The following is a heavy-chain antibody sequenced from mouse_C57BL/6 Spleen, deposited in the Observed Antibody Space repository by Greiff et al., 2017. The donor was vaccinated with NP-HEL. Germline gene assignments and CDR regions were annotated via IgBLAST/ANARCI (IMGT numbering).Heavy chain of an antibody. J-gene: IGHJ2*01. V-gene: IGHV1-81*01. D-gene: IGHD1-1*01. Sequence: VQLKESGAELARPGASVKLSCKASGYTFTSYGISWVKQRTGQGLEWIGEIYPRSGNTYYNEKFKGKATLTADKSSSTAYMELRSLTSEDSAVYFCAREGGTTVYFDYWGQGTTLTVSS. CDR3: AREGGTTVYFDY. CDR2: IYPRSGNT. CDR1: GYTFTSYG.